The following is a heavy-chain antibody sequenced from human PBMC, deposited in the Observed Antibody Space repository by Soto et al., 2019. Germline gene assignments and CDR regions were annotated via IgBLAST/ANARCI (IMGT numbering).Heavy chain of an antibody. Sequence: GGSLRLSCAASGFTFSCYSMNWVRQAPGKGLEWISYISSLSSPRYYAESVEGRFTISRDNAKNSLYLQMSSLRDEDTAVYFCAREDILGARSFDYWGQGALVTVSS. D-gene: IGHD1-26*01. J-gene: IGHJ4*02. V-gene: IGHV3-48*02. CDR2: ISSLSSPR. CDR3: AREDILGARSFDY. CDR1: GFTFSCYS.